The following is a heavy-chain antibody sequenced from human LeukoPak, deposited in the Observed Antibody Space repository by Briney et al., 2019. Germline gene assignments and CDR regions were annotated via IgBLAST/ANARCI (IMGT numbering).Heavy chain of an antibody. J-gene: IGHJ4*02. CDR2: ISGRGGST. V-gene: IGHV3-23*01. CDR1: GFTFSCYA. Sequence: GGSLRLSCAASGFTFSCYAMSWVRQAPGKGLEWVSAISGRGGSTYYADSVKGRFTISRDNSKNTLYLQMNSLRAEDTAVYYCPKAGARGGGVSARGPDYWGQGTLVTVSS. D-gene: IGHD3-16*01. CDR3: PKAGARGGGVSARGPDY.